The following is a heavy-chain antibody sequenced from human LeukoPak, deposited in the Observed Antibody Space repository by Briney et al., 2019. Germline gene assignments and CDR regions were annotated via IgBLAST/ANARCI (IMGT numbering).Heavy chain of an antibody. CDR1: GFTFSSYA. J-gene: IGHJ4*02. V-gene: IGHV3-23*01. Sequence: GGSLRLSCAASGFTFSSYAMSWVRQAPGKGLEWVSAISGSGGSTYYADSVKGRFTISRDNSKNTLYLQMNSLRAEDTAVYYCAKVDPIVVVPAAIRRFDYWGQGSLVTVSS. D-gene: IGHD2-2*01. CDR3: AKVDPIVVVPAAIRRFDY. CDR2: ISGSGGST.